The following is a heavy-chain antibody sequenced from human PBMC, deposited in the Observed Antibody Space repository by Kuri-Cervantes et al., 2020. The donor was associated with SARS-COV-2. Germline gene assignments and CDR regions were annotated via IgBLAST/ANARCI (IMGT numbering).Heavy chain of an antibody. D-gene: IGHD4-17*01. J-gene: IGHJ5*02. V-gene: IGHV3-33*06. CDR3: AKATGLGWFDP. CDR1: GFTFSSYG. CDR2: IWYDGSNK. Sequence: GESLKISCAASGFTFSSYGMHWVRQAPGKGLEWVAVIWYDGSNKYYADSVKGRFTISRDNSKNTLYLQMNSLRAEDTAVYYCAKATGLGWFDPWGQGTLVTVSS.